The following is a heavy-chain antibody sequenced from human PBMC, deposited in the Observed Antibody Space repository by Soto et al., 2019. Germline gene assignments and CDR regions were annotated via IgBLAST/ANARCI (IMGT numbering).Heavy chain of an antibody. CDR1: GGSISSSSYY. Sequence: SETLSLTCTVSGGSISSSSYYWGWIRQPPGKGLEWIGSIYYSGSTYYNPSLKSRVTISVDTSKNQFSLKLSSVTAADTAVYYFARDIVVVVAATPPYYYGMDVWGQGTTVTVSS. V-gene: IGHV4-39*02. D-gene: IGHD2-15*01. J-gene: IGHJ6*02. CDR2: IYYSGST. CDR3: ARDIVVVVAATPPYYYGMDV.